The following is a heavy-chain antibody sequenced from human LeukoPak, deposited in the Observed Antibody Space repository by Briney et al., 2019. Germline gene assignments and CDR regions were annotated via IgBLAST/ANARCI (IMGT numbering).Heavy chain of an antibody. CDR1: GGSISSYY. V-gene: IGHV4-59*01. CDR3: ARVVPAAILYYYYCMDV. D-gene: IGHD2-2*02. J-gene: IGHJ6*03. CDR2: IYYSGST. Sequence: PSETLSLTCTVSGGSISSYYWSWIRQPPGKGLEWIGYIYYSGSTNYNPSLKSRVTISVDTSKNQFSLRLSSVTAADTAVYYCARVVPAAILYYYYCMDVWGKGTTVTVSS.